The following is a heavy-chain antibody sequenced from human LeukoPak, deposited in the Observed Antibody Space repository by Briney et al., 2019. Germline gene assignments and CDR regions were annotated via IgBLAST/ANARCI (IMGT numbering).Heavy chain of an antibody. CDR1: RATVTTYA. CDR2: IIPIFGIA. CDR3: ARGGSTSCPDCGDYYYGMDV. J-gene: IGHJ6*02. V-gene: IGHV1-69*04. Sequence: SVKPSCKAARATVTTYAISWVRQAPGQGLEWMGRIIPIFGIANYAPKFQGRVTITAAKSTSTAYMELSSLRSEDTAVYYCARGGSTSCPDCGDYYYGMDVWGQGTTVTVSS. D-gene: IGHD2-2*01.